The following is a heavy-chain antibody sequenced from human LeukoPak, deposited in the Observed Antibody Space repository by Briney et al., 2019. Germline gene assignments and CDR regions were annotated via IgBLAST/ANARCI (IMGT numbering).Heavy chain of an antibody. D-gene: IGHD1-1*01. CDR3: AKVDYWSPENYFDS. CDR2: ITDDEDT. Sequence: PGGSLRLSSVASGFPFRSYAMTWVRQTPRKGLQSVSVITDDEDTYYADSVKGRFTISRDNSQNTVFLQMNSLRVEDTAVYYCAKVDYWSPENYFDSWGQGTLVTVSS. V-gene: IGHV3-23*01. CDR1: GFPFRSYA. J-gene: IGHJ4*02.